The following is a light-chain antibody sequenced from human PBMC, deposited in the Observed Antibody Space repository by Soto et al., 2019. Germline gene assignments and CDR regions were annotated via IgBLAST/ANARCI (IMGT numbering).Light chain of an antibody. CDR3: QQSYSTPCT. CDR1: QSISSY. CDR2: AAS. J-gene: IGKJ3*01. V-gene: IGKV1-39*01. Sequence: DIQMTQSPSSLSASVGDRVTITCRASQSISSYLNWYQQKPGKAPKLLIYAASILQSGVPSRFSGSGSGTDFTRTISSLQPEDFATYYCQQSYSTPCTVGPGTKVDI.